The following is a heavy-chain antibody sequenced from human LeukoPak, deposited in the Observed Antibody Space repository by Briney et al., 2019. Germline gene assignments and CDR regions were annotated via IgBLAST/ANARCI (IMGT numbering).Heavy chain of an antibody. CDR2: INHSGST. D-gene: IGHD4-17*01. Sequence: PPETLSLTCAVYGGSFSGYYWRWLRQPPGKGLEWIGEINHSGSTNYNPSLKSRVTISVDTSKNQFSLKLSSVTAADTAVYYCARSGDYGTGTFDYWGQGTLVTVSS. V-gene: IGHV4-34*01. CDR1: GGSFSGYY. CDR3: ARSGDYGTGTFDY. J-gene: IGHJ4*02.